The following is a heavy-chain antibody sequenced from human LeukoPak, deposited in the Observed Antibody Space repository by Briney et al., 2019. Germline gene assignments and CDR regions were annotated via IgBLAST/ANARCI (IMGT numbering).Heavy chain of an antibody. Sequence: SETLSLTCAVFGGSFSGYYWNWIRQSPGKGLEWIGQINPSRNTNYNPPLKSRVTISVDTSKKQFSLKLSSVTAADTAVYYCARRYDFWSGYPPPLDYWGQGTLVTVSS. J-gene: IGHJ4*02. CDR1: GGSFSGYY. D-gene: IGHD3-3*01. CDR2: INPSRNT. V-gene: IGHV4-34*01. CDR3: ARRYDFWSGYPPPLDY.